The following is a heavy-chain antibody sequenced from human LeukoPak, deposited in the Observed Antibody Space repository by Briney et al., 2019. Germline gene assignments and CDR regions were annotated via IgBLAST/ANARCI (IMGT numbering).Heavy chain of an antibody. V-gene: IGHV3-43*01. J-gene: IGHJ6*03. Sequence: GRFTISRDNSKNSLYLQMNSLRAEDTALYYCAKDYGSGSHTYYYYYYMDVWGKGTTVTVSS. CDR3: AKDYGSGSHTYYYYYYMDV. D-gene: IGHD3-10*01.